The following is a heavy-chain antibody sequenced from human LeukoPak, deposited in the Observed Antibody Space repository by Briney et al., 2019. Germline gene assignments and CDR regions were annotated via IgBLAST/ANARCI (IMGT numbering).Heavy chain of an antibody. CDR2: INPKNGGT. J-gene: IGHJ4*02. Sequence: GASPKVSCNASGYTFTEYYMHWVRQAPGQALEWMGWINPKNGGTNYAQKFQGRVTMTRDTSISTAYMELSRLRSDDTAVYYCARVRGDGYNFPPYWGQGTLVTVSS. V-gene: IGHV1-2*02. CDR1: GYTFTEYY. D-gene: IGHD5-24*01. CDR3: ARVRGDGYNFPPY.